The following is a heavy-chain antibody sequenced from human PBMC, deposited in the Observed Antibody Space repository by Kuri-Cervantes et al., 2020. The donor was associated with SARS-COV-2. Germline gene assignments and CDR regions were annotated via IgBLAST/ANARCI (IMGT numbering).Heavy chain of an antibody. J-gene: IGHJ6*01. CDR2: ISGSGGST. CDR1: GFTFSSYA. CDR3: ASPRYYDFWSGPAGVMDV. Sequence: GESLKISCAASGFTFSSYAMSWVRQAPGKGLEWVSAISGSGGSTYYADSVKGRFTISRDNAKNSLYLQMNSLRAEDTAVYYCASPRYYDFWSGPAGVMDVWGQGSTVDVAS. D-gene: IGHD3-3*01. V-gene: IGHV3-23*01.